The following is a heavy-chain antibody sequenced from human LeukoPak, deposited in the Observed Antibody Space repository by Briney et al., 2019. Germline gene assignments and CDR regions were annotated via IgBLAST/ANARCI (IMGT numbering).Heavy chain of an antibody. J-gene: IGHJ4*02. CDR2: ISGSSSSI. CDR3: VHNFDSDDD. Sequence: GGSLRLSCAASGFTLSSSEMNWVRQAPGKGLEWVSYISGSSSSIYYADSVKGRFTISRDTAKNSLYLQMNSLRAEDTAVYYCVHNFDSDDDWGQGTLVTVSS. V-gene: IGHV3-48*03. CDR1: GFTLSSSE. D-gene: IGHD3-9*01.